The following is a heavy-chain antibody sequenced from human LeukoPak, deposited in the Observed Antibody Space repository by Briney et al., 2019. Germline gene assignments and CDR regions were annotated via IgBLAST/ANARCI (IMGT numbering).Heavy chain of an antibody. D-gene: IGHD6-6*01. CDR2: IHYSGST. J-gene: IGHJ4*02. CDR1: GGSISSYY. V-gene: IGHV4-59*01. Sequence: SETLSLTCSVSGGSISSYYWSWIRQPPGKGLEWIGYIHYSGSTNYNPSLKSRVTISVDTSKNQFSLKLSSVTAADTAIYFCAGYSTSSHFFDYWGQGTLVTVSS. CDR3: AGYSTSSHFFDY.